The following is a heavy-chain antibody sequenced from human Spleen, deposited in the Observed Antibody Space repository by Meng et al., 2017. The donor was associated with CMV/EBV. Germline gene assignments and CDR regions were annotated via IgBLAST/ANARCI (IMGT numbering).Heavy chain of an antibody. CDR1: GFTFSSYW. CDR2: INSDGSST. V-gene: IGHV3-74*01. J-gene: IGHJ4*02. CDR3: ARPGRNYYDSSGYYR. Sequence: GGSLRLSCAASGFTFSSYWMHWVRQAPGKGLVWVSRINSDGSSTSYADSVKGRFTISRDNAKNTLYLQMNSLRAEDTAVYYCARPGRNYYDSSGYYRWGQGTLVTVSS. D-gene: IGHD3-22*01.